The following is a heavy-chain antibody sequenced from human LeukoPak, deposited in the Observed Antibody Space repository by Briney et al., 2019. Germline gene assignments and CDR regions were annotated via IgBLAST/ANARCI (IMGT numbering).Heavy chain of an antibody. CDR2: IYHSGST. CDR3: ARVRSGYDYYYYYMDV. D-gene: IGHD3-3*01. Sequence: KPSETLSLTCAVSGGSISSSNWWSWVRQPPGKGLEWIGEIYHSGSTNYNPSLKSRVTISVDKSKNQFSLKLSSVTAADTAVYYCARVRSGYDYYYYYMDVWGKGTTVTVSS. CDR1: GGSISSSNW. V-gene: IGHV4-4*02. J-gene: IGHJ6*03.